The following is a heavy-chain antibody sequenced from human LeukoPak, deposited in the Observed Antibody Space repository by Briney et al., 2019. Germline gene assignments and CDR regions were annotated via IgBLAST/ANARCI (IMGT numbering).Heavy chain of an antibody. CDR3: ARDGYYDSSGYNRDAFDI. CDR1: GGSISSSY. D-gene: IGHD3-22*01. CDR2: IYYSGST. J-gene: IGHJ3*02. Sequence: SETLSLTCTVSGGSISSSYWNWIRQPPGKGLEWIGYIYYSGSTNYNPSLKSRVTISVDTSKNQFSLKLSSVTAAGTAVYYCARDGYYDSSGYNRDAFDIWGQGTMVTVSS. V-gene: IGHV4-59*01.